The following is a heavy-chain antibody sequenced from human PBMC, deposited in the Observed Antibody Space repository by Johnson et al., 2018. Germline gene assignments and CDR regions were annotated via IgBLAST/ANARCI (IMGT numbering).Heavy chain of an antibody. J-gene: IGHJ3*02. CDR3: AGDWGGSGSYLFAFDI. CDR2: IWYDGSNK. D-gene: IGHD1-26*01. CDR1: GFTFSSYG. Sequence: QVQLVESGGGVVQPGRSLRLSCAASGFTFSSYGMHWVRQAPGKGLEWVAVIWYDGSNKYYADSVKGRFTLSRDNSKNTLYLQMTSLGAEDTAVYYCAGDWGGSGSYLFAFDIWGQGTMVTVSS. V-gene: IGHV3-33*01.